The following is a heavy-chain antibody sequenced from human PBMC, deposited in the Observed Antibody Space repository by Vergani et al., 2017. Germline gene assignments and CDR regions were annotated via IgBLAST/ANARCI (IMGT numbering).Heavy chain of an antibody. J-gene: IGHJ6*03. CDR2: IKSKTDGGTT. V-gene: IGHV3-15*01. CDR3: TRYYDFWSGYRFNYMDV. CDR1: GFTFSNAW. D-gene: IGHD3-3*01. Sequence: EVQLVESGGGLVKPGGSLRLSCAASGFTFSNAWMSWVRPAPGKGLEWVGRIKSKTDGGTTDYAAPVKGRFTISRDDSKNTLYLQMNSLKTEDTAVYYCTRYYDFWSGYRFNYMDVWGKGTTVTVSS.